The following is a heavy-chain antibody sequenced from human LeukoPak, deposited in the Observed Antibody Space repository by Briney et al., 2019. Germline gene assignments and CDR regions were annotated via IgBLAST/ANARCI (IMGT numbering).Heavy chain of an antibody. D-gene: IGHD3-16*01. CDR3: ARGVGLDV. J-gene: IGHJ6*02. Sequence: GGSLRLSCLTSGFTLSTNAMSWVRQAPGKGLEWISGISGSGASTYYADSVKGRFTISRDDSRNTLYLQMNSLRGDDTAVYYCARGVGLDVWGQGATVTVSS. CDR2: ISGSGAST. CDR1: GFTLSTNA. V-gene: IGHV3-23*01.